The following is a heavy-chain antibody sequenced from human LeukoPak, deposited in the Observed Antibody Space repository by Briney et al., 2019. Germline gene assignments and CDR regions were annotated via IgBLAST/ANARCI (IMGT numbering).Heavy chain of an antibody. Sequence: PGGSLRLSCEASGFTFTNTWRSWVRQAPGKVLEWVSSISASSSYIYYADSVKGRFTISRDNARNSLYLEMNSLRAEDTAVCYCARETNTPDGSGYIRANVRRDDHWGQGTLVTVSS. V-gene: IGHV3-21*01. CDR1: GFTFTNTW. CDR3: ARETNTPDGSGYIRANVRRDDH. J-gene: IGHJ4*02. D-gene: IGHD3-22*01. CDR2: ISASSSYI.